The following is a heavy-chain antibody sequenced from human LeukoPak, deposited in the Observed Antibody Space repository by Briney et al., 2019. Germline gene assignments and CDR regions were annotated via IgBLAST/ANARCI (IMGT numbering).Heavy chain of an antibody. Sequence: ASVKVSCKASGGTFSSYAISWVRQAPGQGLEWMGWMNPNSGNTGYAQKFQGRVTMTRNTSISTAYMELSSLRSEDTAVYYCARGQEGAIDPWGQGTLVTVSS. V-gene: IGHV1-8*02. CDR2: MNPNSGNT. CDR3: ARGQEGAIDP. D-gene: IGHD1-26*01. J-gene: IGHJ5*02. CDR1: GGTFSSYA.